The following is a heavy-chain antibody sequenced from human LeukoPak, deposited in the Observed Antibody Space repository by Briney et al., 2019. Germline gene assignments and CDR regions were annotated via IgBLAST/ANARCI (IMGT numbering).Heavy chain of an antibody. CDR1: SGSISSYY. V-gene: IGHV4-59*12. D-gene: IGHD3-3*01. CDR2: IYPSGST. Sequence: PSETLSLTCTVSSGSISSYYWSWIRQPPGKGLEWIGYIYPSGSTYYNPSLKSRVTISVDRSKNQFSLNLSSVTAADTAVYYCAREGAGWLLYDYWGQGTLVTVSS. CDR3: AREGAGWLLYDY. J-gene: IGHJ4*02.